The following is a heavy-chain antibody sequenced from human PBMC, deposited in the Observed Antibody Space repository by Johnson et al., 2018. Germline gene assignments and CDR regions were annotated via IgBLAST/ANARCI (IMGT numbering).Heavy chain of an antibody. CDR3: AGELGYNWNYDRGGDYMDV. J-gene: IGHJ6*03. CDR1: GFTFSSYD. Sequence: EVQLVETGGGLVKPGGSLRLSCAASGFTFSSYDMHWVRQATGKGLEWVSAIGTAGDTYYPGSVKGRCTISREKSKNSLYLQMNSLRAGDTAGYDWAGELGYNWNYDRGGDYMDVGGKVTTVTVSS. D-gene: IGHD1-7*01. CDR2: IGTAGDT. V-gene: IGHV3-13*01.